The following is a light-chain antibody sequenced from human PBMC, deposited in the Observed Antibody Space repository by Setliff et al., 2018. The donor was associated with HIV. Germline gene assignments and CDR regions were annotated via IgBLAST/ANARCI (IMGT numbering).Light chain of an antibody. Sequence: QSALTQSPSVSGAPGQRVTISCTGSNSNIGAGYHVHWYQHLPGTAPKLPIYGNSNRPSGVPDRFSGSRSGTSASPAITGLQAEDEANYYCLSYDSGLMSFGRGTKVTVL. CDR1: NSNIGAGYH. J-gene: IGLJ2*01. CDR2: GNS. V-gene: IGLV1-40*01. CDR3: LSYDSGLMS.